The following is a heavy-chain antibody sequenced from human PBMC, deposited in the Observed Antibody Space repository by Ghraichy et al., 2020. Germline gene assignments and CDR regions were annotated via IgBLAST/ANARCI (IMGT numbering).Heavy chain of an antibody. D-gene: IGHD4-23*01. J-gene: IGHJ2*01. V-gene: IGHV3-23*01. CDR3: ASSPYGGNVWYFDL. Sequence: GGSLRLSCAASGFTFSSYAMSWVRQAPGKGLEWVSAISGSGGSTYYADSVKGRFTISRDNSKNTLYLQMNSLRAEDTAVYYCASSPYGGNVWYFDLWGRGTLVTVSS. CDR1: GFTFSSYA. CDR2: ISGSGGST.